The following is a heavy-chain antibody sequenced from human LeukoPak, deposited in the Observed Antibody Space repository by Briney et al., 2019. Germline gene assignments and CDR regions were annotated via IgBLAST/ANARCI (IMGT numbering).Heavy chain of an antibody. D-gene: IGHD1-26*01. CDR1: GFTFGSYA. J-gene: IGHJ4*02. CDR3: AKVLSGSQDY. Sequence: GGSLRLSCAASGFTFGSYAMSWVRQAPGKGLEWVSTIGGGSETTSYADSAKGRFTNSRDNSKNTVYLQMNSLRAEDTAAYYCAKVLSGSQDYWGQGTLVTVFS. V-gene: IGHV3-23*01. CDR2: IGGGSETT.